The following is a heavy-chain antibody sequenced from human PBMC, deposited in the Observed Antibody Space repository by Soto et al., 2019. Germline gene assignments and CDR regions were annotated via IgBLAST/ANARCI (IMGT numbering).Heavy chain of an antibody. V-gene: IGHV3-11*01. CDR1: GFSFSNYY. CDR3: ARSLLGVGDPFDL. Sequence: QVQLVDSGGGLVKPGGSLRLSCAASGFSFSNYYFTYIRQAPGKGLEWIAYISSSGTITHYADSVQGRFSISRDNAKYSLSLQVNDLRVEYTAVYYCARSLLGVGDPFDLWGQGTSVRVSS. D-gene: IGHD2-15*01. J-gene: IGHJ3*01. CDR2: ISSSGTIT.